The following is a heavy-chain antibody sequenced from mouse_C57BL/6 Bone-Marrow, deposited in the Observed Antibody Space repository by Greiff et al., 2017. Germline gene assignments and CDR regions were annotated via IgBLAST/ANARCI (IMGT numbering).Heavy chain of an antibody. V-gene: IGHV5-4*03. CDR2: ISDGGSYT. CDR1: GFTFSSYA. Sequence: EVKLMESGGGLVKPGGSLKLSCAASGFTFSSYAMSWVRQTPEKRLEWVATISDGGSYTYYPDNVKGRFTISRDNAKNTLYLQMSHLKSEDTAMYYCARGRTIITYWYFDVWGTGTTVTVSS. CDR3: ARGRTIITYWYFDV. J-gene: IGHJ1*03. D-gene: IGHD2-5*01.